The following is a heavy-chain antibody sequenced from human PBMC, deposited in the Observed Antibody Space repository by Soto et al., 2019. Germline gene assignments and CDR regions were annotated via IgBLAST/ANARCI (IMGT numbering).Heavy chain of an antibody. V-gene: IGHV3-30*16. J-gene: IGHJ4*02. D-gene: IGHD6-13*01. Sequence: QVQLVESGGGVVQPGTSLRLSCAASGFTFSTYAVHWVRQAPGKGLEWVAVISNDGIDKYYADSVKGRFTLSRDNSKNTLSLQMNSLRAEDTAVYYCAKAKYSSNCYYPAGFDYWGQGTLVTVSS. CDR3: AKAKYSSNCYYPAGFDY. CDR2: ISNDGIDK. CDR1: GFTFSTYA.